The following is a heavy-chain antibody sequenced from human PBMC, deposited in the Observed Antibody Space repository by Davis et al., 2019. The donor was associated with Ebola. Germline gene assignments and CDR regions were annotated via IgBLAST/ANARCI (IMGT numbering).Heavy chain of an antibody. V-gene: IGHV1-46*01. CDR3: ARDLGPHYYDSSGYSY. D-gene: IGHD3-22*01. CDR1: GYTFTSYY. J-gene: IGHJ4*02. CDR2: INPSGGST. Sequence: ASVKVSCKASGYTFTSYYMHWVRQAPGQGLEWMGIINPSGGSTSYAQKFQGRVTMTRDTSTSTVYMELSSLRSEDTAVYYCARDLGPHYYDSSGYSYWGQGTLVTVSS.